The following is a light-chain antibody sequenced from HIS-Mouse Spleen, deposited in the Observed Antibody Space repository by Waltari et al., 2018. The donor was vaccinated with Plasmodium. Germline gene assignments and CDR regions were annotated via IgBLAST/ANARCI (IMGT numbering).Light chain of an antibody. CDR1: SSDVGGYNY. V-gene: IGLV2-14*03. CDR3: SSYTSSSTLYVV. CDR2: DVS. Sequence: LTQPASVSGSPGQSITISCTGTSSDVGGYNYVSWYQQHPGKAPKLMIYDVSNRPSGVSNRFSGSKSGNTASLTISGLQAEDEADYYCSSYTSSSTLYVVFGGGTKLTVL. J-gene: IGLJ2*01.